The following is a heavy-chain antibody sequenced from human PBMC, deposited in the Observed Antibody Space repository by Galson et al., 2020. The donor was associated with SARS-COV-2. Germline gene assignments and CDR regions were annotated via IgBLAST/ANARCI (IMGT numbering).Heavy chain of an antibody. J-gene: IGHJ5*02. CDR1: GYTFTSYY. Sequence: ASVKVSCKASGYTFTSYYIHWVRQAPGQGLEWLGIINPIGGGTKYAQKFQGRVTMTPDTSTSTFYMELSSLRSEDTAVYYCTRDRAPTTDLWWIDPWGQGTLVTVSS. D-gene: IGHD4-17*01. V-gene: IGHV1-46*03. CDR2: INPIGGGT. CDR3: TRDRAPTTDLWWIDP.